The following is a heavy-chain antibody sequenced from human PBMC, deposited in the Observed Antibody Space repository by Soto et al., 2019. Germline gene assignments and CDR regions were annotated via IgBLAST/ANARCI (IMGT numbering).Heavy chain of an antibody. CDR3: AKDGEWKATGPTFDY. CDR1: GFTFSSYG. Sequence: PGGSLRLSCAASGFTFSSYGMHWVRQAPGKGLEWVAVISYDGSNKYYADSVKGRFTISRDNSKNTLYLQMNSLRAEDTAVYYCAKDGEWKATGPTFDYWGQGTLVTVSS. CDR2: ISYDGSNK. J-gene: IGHJ4*02. V-gene: IGHV3-30*18. D-gene: IGHD5-12*01.